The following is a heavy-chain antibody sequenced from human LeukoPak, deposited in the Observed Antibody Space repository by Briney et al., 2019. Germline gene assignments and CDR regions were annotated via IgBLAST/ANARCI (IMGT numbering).Heavy chain of an antibody. J-gene: IGHJ4*02. CDR3: AKDTLTMVRGGNFFDY. CDR2: ISGSADST. Sequence: GGSLRLSCAASGFTFSTYAMTWVRQAPGKGLEWVSSISGSADSTYYADSVKGRFTFSRDNSKNTLYLQMNSLRAEDTAVYYCAKDTLTMVRGGNFFDYWGQGTLVTVSS. CDR1: GFTFSTYA. V-gene: IGHV3-23*01. D-gene: IGHD3-10*01.